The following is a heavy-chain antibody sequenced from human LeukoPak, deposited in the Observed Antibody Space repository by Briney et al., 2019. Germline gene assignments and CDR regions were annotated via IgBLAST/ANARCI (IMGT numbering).Heavy chain of an antibody. V-gene: IGHV4-34*01. CDR3: ARGAVLTGFVLASESADFDY. J-gene: IGHJ4*02. CDR1: GGSFSGYY. CDR2: INHSGST. Sequence: SETLSLTCAVYGGSFSGYYWSWIRQPPGKGLGWIGEINHSGSTNYNPSLKSRVTISVDTSKNQFSLKLSSVTAADTAVYYCARGAVLTGFVLASESADFDYWGQGTLVTVSS. D-gene: IGHD3-9*01.